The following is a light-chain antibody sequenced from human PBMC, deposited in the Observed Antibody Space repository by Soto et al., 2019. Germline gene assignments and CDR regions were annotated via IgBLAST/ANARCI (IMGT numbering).Light chain of an antibody. Sequence: EILLTQSPATLSLSPGERATLSCRASQSVSSYLAWYQQKPGQAPRLLIYDASNRATGIPARFSGSGSGTDFTLTISSLEPEDFAVYYCQQRSNWPLLTFGGGTKGGYQ. J-gene: IGKJ4*01. CDR2: DAS. CDR3: QQRSNWPLLT. V-gene: IGKV3-11*01. CDR1: QSVSSY.